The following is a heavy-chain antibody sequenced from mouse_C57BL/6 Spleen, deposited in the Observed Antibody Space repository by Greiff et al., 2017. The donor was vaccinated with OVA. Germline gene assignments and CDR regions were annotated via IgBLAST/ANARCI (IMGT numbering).Heavy chain of an antibody. CDR2: ISYDGSN. CDR3: ARVTTVVATDFDY. V-gene: IGHV3-6*01. D-gene: IGHD1-1*01. Sequence: ESGPGLVKPSQSLSLTCSVTGYSITSGYYWNWIRQFPGNKLEWMGYISYDGSNNYNPSLKNRISITRDTSKNQFFLKLNSVTTEDTATYYCARVTTVVATDFDYWGQGTTLTVSS. J-gene: IGHJ2*01. CDR1: GYSITSGYY.